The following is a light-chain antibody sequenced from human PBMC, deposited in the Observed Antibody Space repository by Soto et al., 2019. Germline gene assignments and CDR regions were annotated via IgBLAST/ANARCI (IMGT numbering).Light chain of an antibody. Sequence: AIQMTQSPSSLSASVGDRVTITCRASQGIRDALGWYQQKPGKAPKLLIYDASSLQSGVPSRFSGSGSGSLFTLPVSSLQPEDFATYYCLLYYSFPLTFGGGTKVQI. J-gene: IGKJ4*01. CDR2: DAS. CDR1: QGIRDA. CDR3: LLYYSFPLT. V-gene: IGKV1-6*01.